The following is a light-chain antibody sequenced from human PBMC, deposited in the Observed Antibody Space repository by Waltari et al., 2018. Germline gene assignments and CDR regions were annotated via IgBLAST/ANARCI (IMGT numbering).Light chain of an antibody. V-gene: IGLV2-23*02. CDR3: CSYAGGSTFYV. J-gene: IGLJ1*01. CDR1: SSHFGPSNL. CDR2: EVS. Sequence: QSALTQPASVSGSPGQSITIPCTGTSSHFGPSNLSSWYQQHPGKAPKPMIYEVSKRPSGVSNRFSGSKSGNTASLTISGLQAEDEADYYCCSYAGGSTFYVFGTETKVTVL.